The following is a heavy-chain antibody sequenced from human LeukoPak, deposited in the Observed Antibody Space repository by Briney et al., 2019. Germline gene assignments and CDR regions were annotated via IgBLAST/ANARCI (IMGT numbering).Heavy chain of an antibody. Sequence: PSETLSLTCTVSGGSISSYYWGWIRQPPGKGLEWIGYIYYSGSANCNPSLKSRVTISVDTSKNQFSLKLSSVTAADTAVYYCARATYSSSWPYYFDYWGQGTLVTVSS. CDR1: GGSISSYY. D-gene: IGHD6-13*01. CDR3: ARATYSSSWPYYFDY. V-gene: IGHV4-59*01. CDR2: IYYSGSA. J-gene: IGHJ4*02.